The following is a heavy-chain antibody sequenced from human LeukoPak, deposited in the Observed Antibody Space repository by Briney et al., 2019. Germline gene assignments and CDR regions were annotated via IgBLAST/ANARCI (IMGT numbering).Heavy chain of an antibody. J-gene: IGHJ4*02. Sequence: SETLSLTCTVSGGSISSSSYYWGWIRQPPGKGLEWIGSIYYSGSTYYNPSLKSRVTISVDTSKNQFSLRLSSVTAADTAVYFCVRDRELTYWGQGTLVTVSS. D-gene: IGHD3-10*01. CDR2: IYYSGST. CDR3: VRDRELTY. CDR1: GGSISSSSYY. V-gene: IGHV4-39*07.